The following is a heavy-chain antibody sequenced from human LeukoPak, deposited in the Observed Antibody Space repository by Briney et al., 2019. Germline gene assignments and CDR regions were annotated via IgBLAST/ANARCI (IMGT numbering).Heavy chain of an antibody. D-gene: IGHD2-2*01. CDR3: ARHDGSCNNASCYLNY. J-gene: IGHJ4*02. Sequence: GESLTISCTGSGYSFTSYWIGWVRQMPGQGLDWMGFIYPGDSDTRYSPSFQGQVPISADKSIGTAYLQWSSLKASDTAMYYCARHDGSCNNASCYLNYWGQGTLVTVSS. CDR1: GYSFTSYW. V-gene: IGHV5-51*01. CDR2: IYPGDSDT.